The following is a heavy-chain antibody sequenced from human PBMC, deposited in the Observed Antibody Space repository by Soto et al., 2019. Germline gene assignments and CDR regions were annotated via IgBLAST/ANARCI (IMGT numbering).Heavy chain of an antibody. V-gene: IGHV3-23*01. J-gene: IGHJ6*02. CDR2: ISGSGGST. D-gene: IGHD3-10*01. Sequence: EVQLLESGGGLVQPGGSLRLSCAASGFTFSSYAMSWVRQAPGKGLEWVSAISGSGGSTYYADSVKGRFTISRDNSNNTLYLQMNSLRAEDTAAYYCAKGASGYYYYDMDVWGQGTTVTVSS. CDR1: GFTFSSYA. CDR3: AKGASGYYYYDMDV.